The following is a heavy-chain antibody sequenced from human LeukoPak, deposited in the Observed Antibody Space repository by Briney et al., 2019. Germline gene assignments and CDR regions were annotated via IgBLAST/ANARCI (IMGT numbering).Heavy chain of an antibody. V-gene: IGHV1-2*04. CDR1: GYTFTGYY. J-gene: IGHJ4*02. CDR2: INPNSGGT. D-gene: IGHD6-19*01. Sequence: ASVQVSCKASGYTFTGYYMHWVRQTPGQGLEWMGWINPNSGGTNYAQKFQGWVTMTRDTSISTAYMELSRLRSEDTAVYYCARDRIAVAEMPGYWGQGTLVTVSS. CDR3: ARDRIAVAEMPGY.